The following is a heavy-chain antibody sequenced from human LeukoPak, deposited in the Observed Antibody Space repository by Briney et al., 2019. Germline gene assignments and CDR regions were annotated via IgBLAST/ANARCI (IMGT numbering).Heavy chain of an antibody. CDR1: GFTFSSYA. CDR2: ISGSGGST. CDR3: AKDRYYDNRGIDY. D-gene: IGHD3-22*01. J-gene: IGHJ4*02. V-gene: IGHV3-23*01. Sequence: GGSLRLSCAASGFTFSSYAMRWVRQAPGKGLECVSGISGSGGSTYYADSVKGRFTISRDNSKNTLYLQMNSLRAENTAVYYCAKDRYYDNRGIDYWGQGTLVTVSS.